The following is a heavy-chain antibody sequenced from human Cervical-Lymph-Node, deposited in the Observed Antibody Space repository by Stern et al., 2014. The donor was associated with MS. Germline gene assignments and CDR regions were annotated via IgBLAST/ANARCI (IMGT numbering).Heavy chain of an antibody. V-gene: IGHV3-13*01. D-gene: IGHD6-13*01. CDR3: GRGGIAAAIDF. CDR1: GFSFSNHD. Sequence: EVQLVESGGGFVQPGGSLRLSCAASGFSFSNHDMHWVRQGPGKGLEWVSNIGTAGDTWNPVSVKGRFTISRDDAKSSLYLQMNSLRAEDTAVYYCGRGGIAAAIDFWGQGTLVTVSS. J-gene: IGHJ4*02. CDR2: IGTAGDT.